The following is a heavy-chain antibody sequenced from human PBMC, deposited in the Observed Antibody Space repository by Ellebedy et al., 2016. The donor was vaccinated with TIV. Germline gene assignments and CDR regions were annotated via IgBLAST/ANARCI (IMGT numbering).Heavy chain of an antibody. Sequence: SVKVSCXASGFTFTSSAVQWVRQARGQRLEWIGWIVVGSGNTNYAQKFQGRVTMTRDTSTSTVYMELSSLRSEDTAVYYCARDKTRFLDYDYWGQGTLVTVSS. CDR2: IVVGSGNT. CDR3: ARDKTRFLDYDY. V-gene: IGHV1-58*01. J-gene: IGHJ4*02. CDR1: GFTFTSSA. D-gene: IGHD3-10*01.